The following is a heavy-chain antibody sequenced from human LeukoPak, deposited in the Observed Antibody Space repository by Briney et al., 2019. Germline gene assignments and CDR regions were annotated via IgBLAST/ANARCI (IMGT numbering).Heavy chain of an antibody. J-gene: IGHJ4*02. CDR2: ISGSGART. D-gene: IGHD5-24*01. Sequence: GGSLRLSCAASGFTFSSYAMSWVRQAPGKGLEWVSGISGSGARTYYADSVKGRFTISRDNSKNTLYLQMNSLRAEDTAVYSCAKETDYNYIYYFDYWGQGTLVTVSS. V-gene: IGHV3-23*01. CDR3: AKETDYNYIYYFDY. CDR1: GFTFSSYA.